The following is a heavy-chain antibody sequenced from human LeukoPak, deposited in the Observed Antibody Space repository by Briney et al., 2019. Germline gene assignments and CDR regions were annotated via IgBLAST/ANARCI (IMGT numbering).Heavy chain of an antibody. CDR2: IYYSGST. D-gene: IGHD3-16*02. Sequence: SETLSLTCTVSGGSISSYYWSWIRQPPGKGLEWIGYIYYSGSTNYNPSLTSRVTISADTSKNQFSLKLSSVTAADTAVYYCARARTLWGSYRTDAFDIWGQGTMVTVSS. CDR1: GGSISSYY. V-gene: IGHV4-59*01. CDR3: ARARTLWGSYRTDAFDI. J-gene: IGHJ3*02.